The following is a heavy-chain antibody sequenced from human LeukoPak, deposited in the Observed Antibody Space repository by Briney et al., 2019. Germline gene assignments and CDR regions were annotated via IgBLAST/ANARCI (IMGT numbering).Heavy chain of an antibody. D-gene: IGHD3-22*01. CDR2: IKEDGSEK. J-gene: IGHJ3*02. Sequence: GGSLRLSCAAAGFTFSSYWMTWVRQAPGKGLEWVANIKEDGSEKNYLESMKGRFTISRDNAKNSLYLQMNSLRAEDTAIYYCARYYYNNDGYSEDAFDIWGQGTMVTVSS. V-gene: IGHV3-7*01. CDR1: GFTFSSYW. CDR3: ARYYYNNDGYSEDAFDI.